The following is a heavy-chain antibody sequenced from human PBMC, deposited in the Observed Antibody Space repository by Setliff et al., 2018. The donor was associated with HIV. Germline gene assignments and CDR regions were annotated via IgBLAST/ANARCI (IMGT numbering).Heavy chain of an antibody. J-gene: IGHJ6*02. Sequence: SVKVSCKASGGTFSSYAISWVRQAPGQGLEWMGGIIPVFRTAIYAQKFQGRVTITADESTSTAYMELSSLRSEDTAVYYCARGDYGSGSYYPYYFYYGMDVWGQGTTVTVSS. CDR2: IIPVFRTA. CDR1: GGTFSSYA. D-gene: IGHD3-10*01. V-gene: IGHV1-69*13. CDR3: ARGDYGSGSYYPYYFYYGMDV.